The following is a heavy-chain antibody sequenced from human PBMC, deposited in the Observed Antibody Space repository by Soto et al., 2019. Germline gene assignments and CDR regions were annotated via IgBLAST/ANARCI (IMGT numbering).Heavy chain of an antibody. CDR3: AXDHLILPAHNFFYGSDV. J-gene: IGHJ6*02. V-gene: IGHV3-7*03. CDR2: IPQDGVDG. Sequence: GGSLRLSCEVSGFTFSMYSMSWVRQSPGKGLEWVAKIPQDGVDGHYADSVKGRFTISRDNGKNSLYLQLNNLRAEDTAVYYCAXDHLILPAHNFFYGSDVWGRGATVTVSS. D-gene: IGHD2-21*02. CDR1: GFTFSMYS.